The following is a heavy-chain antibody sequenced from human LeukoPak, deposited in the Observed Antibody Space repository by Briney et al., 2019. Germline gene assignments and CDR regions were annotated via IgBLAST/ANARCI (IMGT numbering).Heavy chain of an antibody. CDR2: IYFSGST. J-gene: IGHJ4*02. CDR3: ASQPPGSGYQYRYYFDY. D-gene: IGHD3-22*01. Sequence: SETLSLTCTVSGGSVNSGGYYWSWIRQYPGRGLEWIGYIYFSGSTFYNPSFESRVFISLDTSKNQFSLRLSSVTAADTAIYYCASQPPGSGYQYRYYFDYWGQGTLVTVSS. V-gene: IGHV4-31*03. CDR1: GGSVNSGGYY.